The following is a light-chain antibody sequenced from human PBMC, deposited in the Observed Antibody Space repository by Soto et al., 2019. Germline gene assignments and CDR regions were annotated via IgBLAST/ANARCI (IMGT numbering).Light chain of an antibody. J-gene: IGKJ3*01. CDR1: QDISTW. V-gene: IGKV1-5*01. CDR3: QQHGSHLLS. CDR2: DAS. Sequence: DIPMTQSPSTLSASVGDRVTITCRASQDISTWLAWYQHKPGRAPKVLIYDASTLESGVPSRFSGSGSGTEFTLTISSLQPDDFAVYFCQQHGSHLLSFGPGTAVDIK.